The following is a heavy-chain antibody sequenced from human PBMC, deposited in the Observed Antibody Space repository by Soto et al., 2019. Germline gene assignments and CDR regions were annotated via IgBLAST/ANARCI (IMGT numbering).Heavy chain of an antibody. CDR2: IYSTGTT. Sequence: QVRLKESGPRLLRPSATLSLTCGVSGVSIISSYWTCIRQPPVKGLEWIGYIYSTGTTKSNPSLMRLVTMSVDTSNRHFSMRLPSVTDADTAVYYCVRASYSSGWPASWGPGTLVAVS. CDR1: GVSIISSY. J-gene: IGHJ5*02. V-gene: IGHV4-59*01. D-gene: IGHD6-19*01. CDR3: VRASYSSGWPAS.